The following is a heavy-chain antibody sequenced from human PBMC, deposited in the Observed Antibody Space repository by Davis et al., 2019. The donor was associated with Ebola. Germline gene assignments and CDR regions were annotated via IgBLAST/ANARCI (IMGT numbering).Heavy chain of an antibody. CDR2: ISGSGDRT. V-gene: IGHV3-23*01. D-gene: IGHD1-26*01. J-gene: IGHJ4*02. CDR1: GFTFRSYA. CDR3: AKDRETWELLEGLFDY. Sequence: GESLKISCAASGFTFRSYAMGWVRQAPGKGLEWVSAISGSGDRTYYADSVKGRFSISRDNSKHTLYVQMNSLRAEDTAVYYCAKDRETWELLEGLFDYWGQGTLVTVSS.